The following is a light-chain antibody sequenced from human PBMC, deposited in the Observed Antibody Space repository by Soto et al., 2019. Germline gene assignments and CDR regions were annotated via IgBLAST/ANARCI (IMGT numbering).Light chain of an antibody. CDR1: QSVSSN. V-gene: IGKV3-15*01. Sequence: EIVMTQSPATLSVSPGERATLSCRASQSVSSNLAWYQQKPGQAPRLLSYGASTRATGFPARFSGSGSGTEFTLTISSLQSEDFAVYYCQQYNNWPRTFGQGTKLEIK. J-gene: IGKJ2*02. CDR2: GAS. CDR3: QQYNNWPRT.